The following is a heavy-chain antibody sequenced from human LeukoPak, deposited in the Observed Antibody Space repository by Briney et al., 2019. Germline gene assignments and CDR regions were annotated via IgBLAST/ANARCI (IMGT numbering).Heavy chain of an antibody. CDR1: GGSISSYY. Sequence: SETLSLTCTVSGGSISSYYWSWIRQPPGKGLEWIVYIYTSGSTNYNPSLKSRVTISVDTSKNQFSLKLSSVTAADTAVYYCARLPSIAAPFDYWGQGTLVTVSS. CDR3: ARLPSIAAPFDY. J-gene: IGHJ4*02. D-gene: IGHD6-6*01. CDR2: IYTSGST. V-gene: IGHV4-4*09.